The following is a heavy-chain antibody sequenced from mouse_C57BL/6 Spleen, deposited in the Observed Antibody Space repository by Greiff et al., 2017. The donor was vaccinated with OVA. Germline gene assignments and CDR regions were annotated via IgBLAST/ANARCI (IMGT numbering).Heavy chain of an antibody. V-gene: IGHV3-6*01. CDR3: ARGGYDYDEGAMDY. D-gene: IGHD2-4*01. Sequence: DVQLQESGPGLVKPSQSLSLTCSVTGYSITSGYYWNWIRQFPGNKLEWMGYISYDGSNNYNPSLKNRISIIRDTSKNQFFLKLNSVTTEDTATYYCARGGYDYDEGAMDYWGQGTSVTVSS. CDR1: GYSITSGYY. CDR2: ISYDGSN. J-gene: IGHJ4*01.